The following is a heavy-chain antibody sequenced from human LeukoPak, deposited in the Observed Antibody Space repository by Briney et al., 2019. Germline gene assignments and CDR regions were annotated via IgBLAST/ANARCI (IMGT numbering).Heavy chain of an antibody. CDR2: IKQDGREK. V-gene: IGHV3-7*01. J-gene: IGHJ4*02. CDR1: GFIFSEYY. CDR3: ASGSSWYDFEY. Sequence: GGSLRLSCSASGFIFSEYYMTWIRQAPGKGLEWVANIKQDGREKYYVDSVKGRFTISRDNAKNSVYLQMISLRAEDTAVYYCASGSSWYDFEYWGQGTLVTVSS. D-gene: IGHD6-13*01.